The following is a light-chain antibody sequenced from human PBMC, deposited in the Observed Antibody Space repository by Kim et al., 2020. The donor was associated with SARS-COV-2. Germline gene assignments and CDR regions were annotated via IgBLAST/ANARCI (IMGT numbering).Light chain of an antibody. J-gene: IGLJ3*02. CDR2: YDS. V-gene: IGLV3-21*04. CDR1: NIGSKS. CDR3: QVWDSSSDHSYWV. Sequence: SYELTQPPSVSVAPGKTARITCGGNNIGSKSVHWYQQKPGQAPVLVIYYDSDRPSGIPERFSGSNSGNTATLTISMVEAGDEADYYCQVWDSSSDHSYWVFGGGTQLTVL.